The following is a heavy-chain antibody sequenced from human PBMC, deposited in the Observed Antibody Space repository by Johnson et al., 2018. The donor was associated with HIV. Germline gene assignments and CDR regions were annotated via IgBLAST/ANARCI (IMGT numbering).Heavy chain of an antibody. J-gene: IGHJ3*02. Sequence: QVQLVESGGGVVQPGGSLRLSCAASGFTFSSYGMHWVRQAPGKGLEWVAFIRYDGSNKYYRDSVKGRFTISRDNSKNTLYLQMNSLRAEDTAVYYCATIAAHGAAFDMWGQGTMVTVSS. V-gene: IGHV3-30*02. CDR3: ATIAAHGAAFDM. CDR2: IRYDGSNK. CDR1: GFTFSSYG. D-gene: IGHD6-25*01.